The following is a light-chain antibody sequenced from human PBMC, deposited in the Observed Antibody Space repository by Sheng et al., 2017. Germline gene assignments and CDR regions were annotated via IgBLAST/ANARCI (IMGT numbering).Light chain of an antibody. V-gene: IGLV6-57*01. Sequence: QSVSESPGKTVTISCTRSSGSIASNYVQWYQQRPGSSPTAVIYEDNQRPSGVPDRFSGSIDTSSKSASLTISGLKTEDEADYFCQSYDSTNQVVFGGGTKLTVL. CDR3: QSYDSTNQVV. CDR1: SGSIASNY. CDR2: EDN. J-gene: IGLJ2*01.